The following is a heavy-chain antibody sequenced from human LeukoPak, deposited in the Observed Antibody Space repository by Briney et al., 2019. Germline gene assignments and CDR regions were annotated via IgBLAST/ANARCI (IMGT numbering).Heavy chain of an antibody. CDR2: ISAYNGNT. CDR1: GYSFNDYQ. J-gene: IGHJ4*02. Sequence: ASVKVSCKASGYSFNDYQIHWVRQAPGQGLEWMGWISAYNGNTNYAQKLQGRVTMTTDTSTSTAYMELRSLRSDDTAVYYCARDYSQADYFDYWGQGTLVTVSS. D-gene: IGHD2-21*01. V-gene: IGHV1-18*04. CDR3: ARDYSQADYFDY.